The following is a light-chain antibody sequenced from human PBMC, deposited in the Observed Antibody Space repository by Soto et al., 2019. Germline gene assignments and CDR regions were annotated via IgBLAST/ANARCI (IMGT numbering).Light chain of an antibody. CDR3: QQGYSTPRM. CDR1: QSISTY. V-gene: IGKV1-39*01. J-gene: IGKJ1*01. Sequence: DIQMTQSPSSLSASVGDRVTITCRASQSISTYLNWYQQKPGKAPKLLIYAASSLQSGVPSRFSGSGSGTDFTLTISILQPEDFATYYCQQGYSTPRMFGQGTKVEIK. CDR2: AAS.